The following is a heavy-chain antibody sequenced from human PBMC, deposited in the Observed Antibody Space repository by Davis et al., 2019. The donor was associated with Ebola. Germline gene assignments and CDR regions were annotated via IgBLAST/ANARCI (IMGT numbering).Heavy chain of an antibody. CDR1: GFTFHNYD. CDR3: ARYCIYTDCSYFDW. CDR2: VSGSDGST. J-gene: IGHJ4*02. D-gene: IGHD2-21*01. Sequence: GESPKTSCAASGFTFHNYDMGWVRQVPGKGLEWVSGVSGSDGSTYYPDPVKGRFTISRDNSKNTLYLQMNSLRAEDTATYYCARYCIYTDCSYFDWWGQGTLVTVSS. V-gene: IGHV3-23*01.